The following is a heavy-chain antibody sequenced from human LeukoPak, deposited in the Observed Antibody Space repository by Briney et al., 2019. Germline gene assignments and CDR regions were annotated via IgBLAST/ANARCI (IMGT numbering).Heavy chain of an antibody. CDR1: GGSISSSRYY. V-gene: IGHV4-39*07. J-gene: IGHJ6*03. CDR3: ARAMGYGDYGGVSSYYYMDV. CDR2: IYYSGST. Sequence: SETLSLTCTVSGGSISSSRYYWGWIRQPPGKGLEWIGSIYYSGSTYYNPSLKSRVTISVDTSKNQFSLKLSSVTAADTAVYYCARAMGYGDYGGVSSYYYMDVWGKGTTVTISS. D-gene: IGHD4-17*01.